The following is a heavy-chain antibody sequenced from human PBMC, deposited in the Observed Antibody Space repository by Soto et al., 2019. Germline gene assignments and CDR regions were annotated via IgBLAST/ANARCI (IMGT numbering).Heavy chain of an antibody. J-gene: IGHJ1*01. CDR2: ISGSGGST. CDR3: AKVRDXSSFLSSPYFXH. CDR1: GFTFGRYA. D-gene: IGHD6-6*01. Sequence: GGSLRLSCSASGFTFGRYAMSWVRQAPGKGLEWVSAISGSGGSTYYADSVKGRFTISRDSSKNTLYLQINSLRAEDTAVYYCAKVRDXSSFLSSPYFXHWGQGTLVXVSS. V-gene: IGHV3-23*01.